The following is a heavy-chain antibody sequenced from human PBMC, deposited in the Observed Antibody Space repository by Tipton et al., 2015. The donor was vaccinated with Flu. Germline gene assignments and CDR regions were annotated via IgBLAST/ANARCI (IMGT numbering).Heavy chain of an antibody. CDR3: ARDGIYYDSSGYYSVGMDV. CDR1: GFTFSSYW. V-gene: IGHV3-7*01. D-gene: IGHD3-22*01. J-gene: IGHJ6*02. CDR2: IKQDGSEK. Sequence: SLRLSCAVSGFTFSSYWMSWVRQAPGKGLEWVANIKQDGSEKNYVDSVKGRFTISRDNAKNSLYLQMNSLRAEDTAVYYCARDGIYYDSSGYYSVGMDVWGQGTTVTVSS.